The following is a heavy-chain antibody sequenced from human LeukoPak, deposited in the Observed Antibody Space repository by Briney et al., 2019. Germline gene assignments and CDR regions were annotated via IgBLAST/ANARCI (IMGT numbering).Heavy chain of an antibody. CDR2: ISSSSSYI. Sequence: GGSLRLSCAASGFTFSSYSMNWVRQAPGKGLEWVSSISSSSSYIYYADSVKGRFTISRDNAKNSLYLQMNSLGAEDTAVYYCARGAYGSEGAFDIWGQGTMVTVSS. CDR3: ARGAYGSEGAFDI. J-gene: IGHJ3*02. V-gene: IGHV3-21*01. D-gene: IGHD3-10*01. CDR1: GFTFSSYS.